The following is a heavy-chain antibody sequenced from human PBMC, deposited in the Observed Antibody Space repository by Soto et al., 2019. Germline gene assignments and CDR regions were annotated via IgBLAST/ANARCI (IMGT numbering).Heavy chain of an antibody. Sequence: GGSQRLSSTASGFTFINAWMNWVRQAPGKGLEWVGRIKSKTDGGTTDYAAPVKGRFTISRDDSKNTLYLQMNSLKTEDTAVYYCAKDLPMIVVATDDAFDIWGQGTMVTVSS. CDR3: AKDLPMIVVATDDAFDI. CDR1: GFTFINAW. D-gene: IGHD3-22*01. J-gene: IGHJ3*02. CDR2: IKSKTDGGTT. V-gene: IGHV3-15*07.